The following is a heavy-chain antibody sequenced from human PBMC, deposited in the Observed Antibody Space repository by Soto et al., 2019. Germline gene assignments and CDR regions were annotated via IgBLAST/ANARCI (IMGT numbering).Heavy chain of an antibody. J-gene: IGHJ5*02. CDR1: GYTFTSYA. CDR3: ARDLGYGYGSVWFDP. Sequence: ASVKVSCKASGYTFTSYAMHWVRQAPGQRLEWMGWINAGNGNTKYSQKFQGRVTITRDTSASTAYMELSSLRSEDTAVYYCARDLGYGYGSVWFDPWGQGTLVTVSS. V-gene: IGHV1-3*01. D-gene: IGHD5-18*01. CDR2: INAGNGNT.